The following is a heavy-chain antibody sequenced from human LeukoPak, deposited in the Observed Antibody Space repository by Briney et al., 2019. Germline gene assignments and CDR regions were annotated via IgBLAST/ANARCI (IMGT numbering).Heavy chain of an antibody. CDR1: GYTFTNYD. CDR2: MNPNSGNT. V-gene: IGHV1-8*01. D-gene: IGHD6-13*01. CDR3: ARGLRREQQLLRAFDY. J-gene: IGHJ4*02. Sequence: ASVKASCNASGYTFTNYDINWVRQATGEGLEWVGWMNPNSGNTGYAQKFQGRVAMTWNTSISTAYMDLSSLRSEDTALYYCARGLRREQQLLRAFDYWGQGTLVTVSS.